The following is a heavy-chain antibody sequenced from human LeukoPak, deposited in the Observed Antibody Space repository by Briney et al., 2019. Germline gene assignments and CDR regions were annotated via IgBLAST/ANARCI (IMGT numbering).Heavy chain of an antibody. D-gene: IGHD6-13*01. CDR2: FNNMEIYT. V-gene: IGHV3-11*05. CDR3: AKDLLYSSSSAVDS. J-gene: IGHJ4*02. CDR1: GFTLSDYY. Sequence: GGSLRLSCAASGFTLSDYYMSWIRQAPGKGLEWIAYFNNMEIYTNYAESVKGRFTISRDSAKNSLYLQMNSLRADDTAVYYCAKDLLYSSSSAVDSWGQGSLVTVSS.